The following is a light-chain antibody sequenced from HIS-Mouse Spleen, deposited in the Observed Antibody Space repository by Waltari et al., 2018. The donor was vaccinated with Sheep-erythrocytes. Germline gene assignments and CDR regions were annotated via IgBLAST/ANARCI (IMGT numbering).Light chain of an antibody. CDR2: DVS. J-gene: IGLJ2*01. V-gene: IGLV2-11*01. CDR1: SQDVGGFNY. CDR3: CSYAGSYTVV. Sequence: LTKLPPGSGSPGRPDTIPCPGTSQDVGGFNYVSWYQNHPGKAPKLMIYDVSQRPSGVPVRFSGSKSGNTASLTISGIQAGDEADYYCCSYAGSYTVVFGGGTKLTVL.